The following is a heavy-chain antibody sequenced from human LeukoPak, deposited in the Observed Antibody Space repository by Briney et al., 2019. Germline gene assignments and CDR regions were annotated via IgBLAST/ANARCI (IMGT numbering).Heavy chain of an antibody. D-gene: IGHD3-22*01. V-gene: IGHV3-23*01. CDR1: GFPFSIYA. J-gene: IGHJ3*02. Sequence: GGSLRLFCGASGFPFSIYAMSCVRQAPEKGLEWVSANSASGGSTYHADSVKGRFTISRDNPKNTVNLQMNSLRGEDTAVYYCVKVGGSGYYPDIWGQGTMVTVSS. CDR3: VKVGGSGYYPDI. CDR2: NSASGGST.